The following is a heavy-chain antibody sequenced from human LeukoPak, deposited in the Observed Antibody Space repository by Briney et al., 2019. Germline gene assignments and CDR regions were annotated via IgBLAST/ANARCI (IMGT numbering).Heavy chain of an antibody. Sequence: PSETLSLTCTVSGGSISSYYWSWIRQPPGKGLEWIGYIYYSGSTNYNPSLKSRVTISVDTSKNQFSLKLSSVTAADTAVYYCARSPVATTLESDYWGQGTLVTVSS. CDR1: GGSISSYY. CDR2: IYYSGST. J-gene: IGHJ4*02. CDR3: ARSPVATTLESDY. V-gene: IGHV4-59*01. D-gene: IGHD5-12*01.